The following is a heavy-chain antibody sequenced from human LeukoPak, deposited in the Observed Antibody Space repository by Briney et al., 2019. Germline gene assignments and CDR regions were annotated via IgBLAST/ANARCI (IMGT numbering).Heavy chain of an antibody. D-gene: IGHD3-10*01. J-gene: IGHJ6*03. V-gene: IGHV3-48*01. CDR1: GFTFSSYS. CDR2: ISSSSSTI. CDR3: ARSLAGFGPNYYMDV. Sequence: GGSLRLSCAASGFTFSSYSMNWVRPAPGKGLEWVSYISSSSSTIYYADSVKGRFTISRDNAKNSLYLQMNSLRAEDTAVYYCARSLAGFGPNYYMDVWGKGTTVTVSS.